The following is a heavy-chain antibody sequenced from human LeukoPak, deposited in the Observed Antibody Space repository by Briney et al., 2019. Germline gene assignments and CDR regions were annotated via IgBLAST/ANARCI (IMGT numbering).Heavy chain of an antibody. Sequence: PSETLSLTCTVSGVSISSYYWSWIRQPPGKGLEWIGYTYYSGSTNYNPSLKSRVTISVDRSKNQFSLKLSSVTAADTAVYYCARKPVVPAAPSGDYWGQGTLVTVSS. J-gene: IGHJ4*02. CDR2: TYYSGST. V-gene: IGHV4-59*12. CDR3: ARKPVVPAAPSGDY. CDR1: GVSISSYY. D-gene: IGHD2-2*01.